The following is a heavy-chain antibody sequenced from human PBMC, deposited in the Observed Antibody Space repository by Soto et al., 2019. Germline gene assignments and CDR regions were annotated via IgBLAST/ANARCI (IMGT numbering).Heavy chain of an antibody. D-gene: IGHD2-2*01. CDR2: ISYDGSNK. V-gene: IGHV3-30-3*01. Sequence: PGGSLRLSCAASGFTFSSYAMHWVRQAPGKGLEWVAVISYDGSNKYYADSVKGRFTISRDNSKNTLYLQMNSLRAEDTAVYYCARDNPLGYCSSTSCPNWFDPWGQGTLVTVSS. CDR1: GFTFSSYA. CDR3: ARDNPLGYCSSTSCPNWFDP. J-gene: IGHJ5*02.